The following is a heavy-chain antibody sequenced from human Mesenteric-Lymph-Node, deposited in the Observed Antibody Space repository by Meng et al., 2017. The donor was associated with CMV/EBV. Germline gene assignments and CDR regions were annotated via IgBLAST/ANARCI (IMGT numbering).Heavy chain of an antibody. D-gene: IGHD6-19*01. V-gene: IGHV1-8*02. CDR2: MNPNSGNT. CDR3: ARGPSYSSGFPDC. Sequence: QEQLVPSGSEVKKPGATVKVSCKASGYTFTSFDNNWVRQATGQGPEWMGGMNPNSGNTGYAQKFQGRVTLTRDTSISTAYMELSSLRSEDTAVYYCARGPSYSSGFPDCWGQGTLVTVSS. J-gene: IGHJ4*02. CDR1: GYTFTSFD.